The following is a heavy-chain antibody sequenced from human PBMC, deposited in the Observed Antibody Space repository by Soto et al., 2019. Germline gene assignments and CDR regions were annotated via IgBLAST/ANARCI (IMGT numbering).Heavy chain of an antibody. CDR2: IHSGNSA. V-gene: IGHV3-53*04. D-gene: IGHD2-15*01. CDR3: ARDPGYCSGGICYRYMDV. J-gene: IGHJ6*03. Sequence: EMQLVESGGGLVNPGGSLRLSCAASGLIVNNNYMNWVRQAPGKGLEWVSVIHSGNSASYADSVMGRFTISRHNSKNMVDVQMNSLRAEDTAVYYCARDPGYCSGGICYRYMDVWGKGTTVTVSS. CDR1: GLIVNNNY.